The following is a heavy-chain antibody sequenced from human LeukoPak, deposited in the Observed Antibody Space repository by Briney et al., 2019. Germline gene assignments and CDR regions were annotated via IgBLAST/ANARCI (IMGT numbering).Heavy chain of an antibody. CDR1: GGSISSSSYY. CDR2: IYYSGST. J-gene: IGHJ3*02. V-gene: IGHV4-39*01. D-gene: IGHD6-25*01. Sequence: SGTLSLTCTVSGGSISSSSYYWGWIRQPPGKGLEWIGSIYYSGSTYYNPSLKSRVTISVDTSKNQFSLKLSSVTAADTAVYYCAREGTSVAAGTAAFDIWGQGTMVTVSS. CDR3: AREGTSVAAGTAAFDI.